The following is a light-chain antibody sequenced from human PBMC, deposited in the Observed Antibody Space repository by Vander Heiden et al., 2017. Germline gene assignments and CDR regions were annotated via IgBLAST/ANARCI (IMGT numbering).Light chain of an antibody. J-gene: IGLJ1*01. CDR2: DVT. Sequence: QSALTQPRSVSGSPGQSVTLSCTGTASDIGAYNYVSWYQHHPGKPPKLIIYDVTQRPSGVPDRFSGSKSGNTASPTVSGLQAEDEADYYCCSYASTHTRVFGTGTKLTVL. CDR3: CSYASTHTRV. V-gene: IGLV2-11*01. CDR1: ASDIGAYNY.